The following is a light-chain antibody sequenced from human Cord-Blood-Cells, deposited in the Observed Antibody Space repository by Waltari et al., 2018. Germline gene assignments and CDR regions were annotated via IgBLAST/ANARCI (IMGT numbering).Light chain of an antibody. J-gene: IGLJ3*02. CDR3: YSAADNNWV. CDR2: KDS. V-gene: IGLV3-27*01. CDR1: VLAKKY. Sequence: SYELTQPSSVSVSPGQTARITCSGDVLAKKYARWFQQKPGQAPGLVIYKDSERPSGIPARFSGSSSGTTVTLTISGAQVEDEADYYCYSAADNNWVFGGGTKLTVL.